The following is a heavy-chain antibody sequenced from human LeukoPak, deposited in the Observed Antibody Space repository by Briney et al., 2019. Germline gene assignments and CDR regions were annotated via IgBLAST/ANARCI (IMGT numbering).Heavy chain of an antibody. Sequence: TGGSLRLSCAASGFTFNRYNMNWVRRAPGKGLEWVSSISTSSSYIYYADSVKGRFTISRDNSKNTLYLQMNSLRAEDTAVYYCAKSFYDSSGYFPFDYWGQGTLVTVSS. CDR2: ISTSSSYI. CDR1: GFTFNRYN. CDR3: AKSFYDSSGYFPFDY. D-gene: IGHD3-22*01. V-gene: IGHV3-21*04. J-gene: IGHJ4*02.